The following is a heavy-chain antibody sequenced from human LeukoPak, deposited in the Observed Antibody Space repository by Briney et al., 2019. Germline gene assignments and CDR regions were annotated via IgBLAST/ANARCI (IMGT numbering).Heavy chain of an antibody. CDR3: ARNFPGRTEDV. CDR1: GGSFSGYY. CDR2: INHSGST. J-gene: IGHJ6*04. Sequence: SETLSLTCAVYGGSFSGYYWSWIRQPPGKGLEWIGEINHSGSTNYNPSLNSRVIISVDTSKNQFSLKIYSVTAADTAVYYCARNFPGRTEDVWGKGTTVTVSS. V-gene: IGHV4-34*01.